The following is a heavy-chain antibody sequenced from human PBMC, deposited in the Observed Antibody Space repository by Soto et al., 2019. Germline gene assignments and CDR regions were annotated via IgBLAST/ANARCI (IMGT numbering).Heavy chain of an antibody. CDR3: ARCAYGSYTFGIDV. D-gene: IGHD3-3*01. V-gene: IGHV4-4*02. CDR1: GVSTSSSHW. J-gene: IGHJ6*02. Sequence: QVQLQESGPGLVKSSGALSLTCAVSGVSTSSSHWWTWVRQPPGKGLEWIGEIHYSGTTNYNPPLGGRVTISADKSKNQFSLNLSSVTAADTAIYYCARCAYGSYTFGIDVWGQGTTVTVSS. CDR2: IHYSGTT.